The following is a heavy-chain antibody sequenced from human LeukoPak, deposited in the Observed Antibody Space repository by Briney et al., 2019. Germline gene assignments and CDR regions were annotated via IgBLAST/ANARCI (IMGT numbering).Heavy chain of an antibody. CDR2: IWYDGSNE. Sequence: GGSLRLSCAASGFTLSSFGMHWVRQAPGKGLEWVAVIWYDGSNEYCADSVKGRFTITRDKSKNTLYLQMNSLRAEDTAVYYCARDHEWGRAYFDYWGQGTLVTVSS. D-gene: IGHD1-26*01. J-gene: IGHJ4*02. V-gene: IGHV3-33*01. CDR1: GFTLSSFG. CDR3: ARDHEWGRAYFDY.